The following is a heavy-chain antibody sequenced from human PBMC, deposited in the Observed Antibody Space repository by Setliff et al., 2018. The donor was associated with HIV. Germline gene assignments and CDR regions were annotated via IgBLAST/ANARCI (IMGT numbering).Heavy chain of an antibody. Sequence: SETLSLTCTVSGGSISTGGYYWSWIRQHPGEGLEWIGYIYNSGSTNYNPSLKSRVTISVDTSKNQFSLKLSSVTAADTAVYYCASYDFWSDYFYMDVWGKGTTVTVSS. D-gene: IGHD3-3*01. CDR3: ASYDFWSDYFYMDV. V-gene: IGHV4-31*03. CDR1: GGSISTGGYY. CDR2: IYNSGST. J-gene: IGHJ6*03.